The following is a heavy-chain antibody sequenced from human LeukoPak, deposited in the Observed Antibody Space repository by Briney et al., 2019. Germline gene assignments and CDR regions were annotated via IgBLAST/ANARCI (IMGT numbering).Heavy chain of an antibody. CDR1: GYTFTDYY. CDR3: ARGRNIEMTTMSGGSDY. CDR2: LNPNSGDT. Sequence: GASVKVSCKASGYTFTDYYMHWVRQAPGQGLEWMGWLNPNSGDTNYAQKFQGRVSMTRDTSISTAYTDLSDLRSDDTAVYYCARGRNIEMTTMSGGSDYWGQGTLVTVSS. D-gene: IGHD5-24*01. J-gene: IGHJ4*02. V-gene: IGHV1-2*02.